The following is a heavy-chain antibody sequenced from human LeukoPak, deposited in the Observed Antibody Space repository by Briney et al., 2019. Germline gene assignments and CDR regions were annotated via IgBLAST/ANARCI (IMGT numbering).Heavy chain of an antibody. Sequence: PGGSLRLSCAASGFTVSSNYMSWVRQPAGKGLEWIGDIYHSGSTNYNPSLKSRVTISVDKSKNQFSLKLSSVTAADTAVYYCARGIESSIAVAGTNFDYWGQGTLVTVSS. D-gene: IGHD6-19*01. CDR1: GFTVSSNY. CDR2: IYHSGST. V-gene: IGHV4-4*02. CDR3: ARGIESSIAVAGTNFDY. J-gene: IGHJ4*02.